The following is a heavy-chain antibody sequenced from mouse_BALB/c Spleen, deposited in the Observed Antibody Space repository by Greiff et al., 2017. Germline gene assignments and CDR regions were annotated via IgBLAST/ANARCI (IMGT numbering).Heavy chain of an antibody. CDR2: ISYDGSN. V-gene: IGHV3-6*02. J-gene: IGHJ2*01. CDR3: ARAGLRLPPDY. CDR1: GYSITSGYY. Sequence: EVKLEESGPGLVKPSQSLSLTCSVTGYSITSGYYWNWIRQFPGNKLEWMGYISYDGSNNYNPSLKNRISITRDTSKNQFFLKLNSVTTEDTATYYCARAGLRLPPDYWGQGTTLTVSS. D-gene: IGHD1-2*01.